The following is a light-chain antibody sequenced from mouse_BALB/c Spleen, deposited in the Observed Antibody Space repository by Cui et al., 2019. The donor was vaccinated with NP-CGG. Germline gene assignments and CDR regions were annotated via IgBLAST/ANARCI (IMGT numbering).Light chain of an antibody. V-gene: IGKV4-70*01. J-gene: IGKJ5*01. Sequence: QLVLTQSPAIMSASQGEKVTMNCSARSSISYMHWYQQKPGISPKRWIYDTSNLASGVPARFSGSGSGTSYSLTISSMEAEDAATYYCHQRSSYPFTFGAGTKLELK. CDR1: SSISY. CDR2: DTS. CDR3: HQRSSYPFT.